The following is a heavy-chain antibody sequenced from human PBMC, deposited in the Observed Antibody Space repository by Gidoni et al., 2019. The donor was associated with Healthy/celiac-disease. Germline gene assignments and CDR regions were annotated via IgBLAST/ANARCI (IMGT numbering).Heavy chain of an antibody. Sequence: EVQLVESGGGLVQPGGSLRLSFAASGVTFGRYAMHWVRQAPGKGLEYVSAISINGGSTYYANSVKGRFTISRDNSKNTLYLQMGSLRAEDMAVYYCARGRRHQWLRIFYYGMDVWGQGTTVTVSS. J-gene: IGHJ6*02. CDR3: ARGRRHQWLRIFYYGMDV. CDR2: ISINGGST. CDR1: GVTFGRYA. D-gene: IGHD6-19*01. V-gene: IGHV3-64*01.